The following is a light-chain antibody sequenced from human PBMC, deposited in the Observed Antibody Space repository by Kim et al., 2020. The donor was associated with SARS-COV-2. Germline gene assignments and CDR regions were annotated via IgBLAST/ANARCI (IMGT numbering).Light chain of an antibody. J-gene: IGKJ1*01. CDR2: GAS. CDR1: QSVSSN. Sequence: VAPGERATRSCRASQSVSSNLAWYQQKPGQAPRLLIYGASTRATGIPARFSGSGSGREFTLTISSLQSEDFAVYYCKQYNNGCRTFGQGTKVDIK. V-gene: IGKV3-15*01. CDR3: KQYNNGCRT.